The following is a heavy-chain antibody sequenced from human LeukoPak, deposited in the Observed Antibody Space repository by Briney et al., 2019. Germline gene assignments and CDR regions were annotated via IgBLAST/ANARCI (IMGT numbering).Heavy chain of an antibody. CDR1: GGTFSSYA. D-gene: IGHD6-13*01. CDR3: ARDLELAAAGDQH. CDR2: IIPIFGTA. J-gene: IGHJ1*01. V-gene: IGHV1-69*13. Sequence: GASVKVSCKASGGTFSSYAISWARQAPGQGLEWMGGIIPIFGTANYAQKFQGRVTITADESTSTAYMELSSLRSEDTAVYYCARDLELAAAGDQHWGQGTLVTVSS.